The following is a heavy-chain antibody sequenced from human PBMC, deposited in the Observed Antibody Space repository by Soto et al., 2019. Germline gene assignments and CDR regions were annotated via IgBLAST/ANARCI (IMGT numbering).Heavy chain of an antibody. J-gene: IGHJ3*02. CDR2: INGVNGDT. CDR1: GYILTTYA. V-gene: IGHV1-3*01. CDR3: ARENQTPGRAFDI. Sequence: QVHLVQSGPEVKETGASVKVSCQASGYILTTYALHWVRQAPGQRLEWMGWINGVNGDTKYSQKFQGRLTITRDTSANEAYMELSSLQSEDTAVFYCARENQTPGRAFDIWGQETLVTVSS.